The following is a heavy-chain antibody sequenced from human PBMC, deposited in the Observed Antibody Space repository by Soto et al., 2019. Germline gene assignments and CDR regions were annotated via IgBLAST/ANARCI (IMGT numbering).Heavy chain of an antibody. Sequence: QVQLVESGGGVVQPGRSLRLSCAASGFTCSSYGMHWVRQVPGKGLEWVAVISYDGSNKYYADSVKGRFTISRDNSKNTLYLQMNSLRAEDMAVYYCAKEGEGIAAAGTFDYWGQGTLVTVSS. V-gene: IGHV3-30*18. CDR3: AKEGEGIAAAGTFDY. CDR1: GFTCSSYG. J-gene: IGHJ4*02. D-gene: IGHD6-13*01. CDR2: ISYDGSNK.